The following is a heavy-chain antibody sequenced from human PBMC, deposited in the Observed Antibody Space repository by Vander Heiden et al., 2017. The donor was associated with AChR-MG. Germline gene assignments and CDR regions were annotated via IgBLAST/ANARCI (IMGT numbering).Heavy chain of an antibody. CDR3: ARNSLGYCSGGSCYYFDY. J-gene: IGHJ4*02. V-gene: IGHV1-69*06. CDR2: IIPIFGTA. Sequence: QVQLVQSRAEVKKPGSSVKVSCQASGGTFSSYAISWVRQAPGQGLEWRGGIIPIFGTANYAQKFQGRVTITEDKSTSTAYMELSSLRSEDTAVYYCARNSLGYCSGGSCYYFDYWGQGTLVTVSS. D-gene: IGHD2-15*01. CDR1: GGTFSSYA.